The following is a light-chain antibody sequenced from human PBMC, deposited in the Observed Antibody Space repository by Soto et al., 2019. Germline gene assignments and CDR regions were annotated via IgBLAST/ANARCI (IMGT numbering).Light chain of an antibody. Sequence: EIVLTQSPATLSLSPGERATLSCRASQSVSSYLAWYQQKPGQAPRLLIYDASNRATGIPARFSGSGSGTDFTLTISSLEPEDFAVYYCQQRSNWPPHFXGGTKADIK. CDR2: DAS. V-gene: IGKV3-11*01. CDR3: QQRSNWPPH. J-gene: IGKJ4*01. CDR1: QSVSSY.